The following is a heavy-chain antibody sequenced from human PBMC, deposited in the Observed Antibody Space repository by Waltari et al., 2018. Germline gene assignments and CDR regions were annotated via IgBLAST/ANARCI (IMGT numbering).Heavy chain of an antibody. D-gene: IGHD3-16*01. V-gene: IGHV3-30*02. J-gene: IGHJ4*02. CDR2: IRYDGSNK. CDR3: AKDRFMITFGGVYDY. Sequence: QVQLVESGGGVVQPGGSLRLSCAASGFTFSRYGMHWVRQAPGKGLEWVAFIRYDGSNKYYADSVKGRFTISRDNSKNTLYLQMNSLRAEDTAVYYCAKDRFMITFGGVYDYWGQGTLVTVSS. CDR1: GFTFSRYG.